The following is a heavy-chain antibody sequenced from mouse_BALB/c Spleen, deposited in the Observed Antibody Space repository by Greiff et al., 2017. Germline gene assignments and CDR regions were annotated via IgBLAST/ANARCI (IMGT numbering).Heavy chain of an antibody. D-gene: IGHD5-1-1*01. CDR1: GFAFSSYD. V-gene: IGHV5-12-1*01. CDR3: ARPYPFDY. J-gene: IGHJ2*01. Sequence: DVKLVESGGGLVKPGGSLKLSCAASGFAFSSYDMSWVRQTPEKRLEWVAYISSGGGSTYYPDTVKGRFTISRDNAKNTLYLQMSSLKSEDTAMYYCARPYPFDYWGQGTTLTVSS. CDR2: ISSGGGST.